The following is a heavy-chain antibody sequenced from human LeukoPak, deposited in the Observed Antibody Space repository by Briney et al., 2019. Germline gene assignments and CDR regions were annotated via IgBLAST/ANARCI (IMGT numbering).Heavy chain of an antibody. CDR1: GYTLINLC. CDR3: ASILYGYGLDV. J-gene: IGHJ6*04. Sequence: ASVKVSCKVSGYTLINLCMHLVRQPPGKGLEWMGSSDPHETNYARNFQGRLTMTEDTSADTAYMELSSLRSEDTAVYYCASILYGYGLDVWGKGTTVTVSS. D-gene: IGHD2/OR15-2a*01. V-gene: IGHV1-24*01. CDR2: SDPHET.